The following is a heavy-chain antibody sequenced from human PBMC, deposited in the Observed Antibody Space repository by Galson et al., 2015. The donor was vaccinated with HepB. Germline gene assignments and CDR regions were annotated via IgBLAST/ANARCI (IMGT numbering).Heavy chain of an antibody. CDR2: ISYDGSNK. CDR3: ARGYCSSTSCYTGWFDP. J-gene: IGHJ5*02. Sequence: SLRLSCAASGFTFSSYAMHWVRQAPGKGLEWVAVISYDGSNKYYADSVKGRFTISRDNSKNTLYQQMNSLRAEDTAVYYCARGYCSSTSCYTGWFDPWGQGTLVTVSS. V-gene: IGHV3-30-3*01. D-gene: IGHD2-2*02. CDR1: GFTFSSYA.